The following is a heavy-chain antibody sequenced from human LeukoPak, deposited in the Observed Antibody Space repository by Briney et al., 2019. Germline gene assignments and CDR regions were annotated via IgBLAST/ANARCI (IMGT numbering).Heavy chain of an antibody. V-gene: IGHV4-59*01. Sequence: ETLSSTFTAPGASTGSYYCSWIRQPPGRGLWWTGLIHYSGGTNSTPTLKSGVTISVDTSKTQFSMKLSSVTAADTGVYYCARDSAYCGGDCYFGSFDYWGQGTLVTVSS. CDR1: GASTGSYY. CDR2: IHYSGGT. D-gene: IGHD2-21*02. CDR3: ARDSAYCGGDCYFGSFDY. J-gene: IGHJ4*02.